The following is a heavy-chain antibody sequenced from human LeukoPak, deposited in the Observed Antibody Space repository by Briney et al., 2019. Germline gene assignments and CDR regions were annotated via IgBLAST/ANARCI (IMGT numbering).Heavy chain of an antibody. D-gene: IGHD5-24*01. CDR1: GFTFSSYW. Sequence: GGSLRLSCAASGFTFSSYWMSWVRLAPGKGLEWVANIKEDGTETYYVDSVKGRFTISRDNAKNSLYLQMNSLRVEDTAVYYCAKEGRSLQTYWGQGTLVTVSS. CDR2: IKEDGTET. J-gene: IGHJ4*02. V-gene: IGHV3-7*03. CDR3: AKEGRSLQTY.